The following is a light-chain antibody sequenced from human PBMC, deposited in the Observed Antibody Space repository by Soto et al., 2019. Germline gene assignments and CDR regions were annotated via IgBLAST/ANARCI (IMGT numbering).Light chain of an antibody. CDR1: QSISSY. Sequence: DIQMTQSPSSLSASVGDRVTVTCRASQSISSYLNWYQQKPGKAPKLLIYAASSLQSGVPSRFSGSGSGTEFTLTISSLQPEDFATYYCLQHNSYPLGQGTRLEIK. V-gene: IGKV1-17*01. CDR3: LQHNSYP. J-gene: IGKJ5*01. CDR2: AAS.